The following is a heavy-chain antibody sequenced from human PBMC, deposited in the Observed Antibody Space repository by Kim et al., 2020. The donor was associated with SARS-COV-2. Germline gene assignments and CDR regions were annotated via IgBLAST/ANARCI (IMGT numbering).Heavy chain of an antibody. CDR2: IIPILGIA. J-gene: IGHJ5*02. CDR1: GGTFSSYA. CDR3: AAPYCSSTSCYPLWFDP. Sequence: SVKVSCKASGGTFSSYAISWVRQAPGQGLEWMGRIIPILGIANYAQKFQGRVTITADKSTSTAYMELSSLRSEDTAVYYCAAPYCSSTSCYPLWFDPWGQGTLVTVSS. V-gene: IGHV1-69*04. D-gene: IGHD2-2*01.